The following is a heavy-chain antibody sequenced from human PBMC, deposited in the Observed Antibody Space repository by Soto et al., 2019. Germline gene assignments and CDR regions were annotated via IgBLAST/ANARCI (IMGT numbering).Heavy chain of an antibody. V-gene: IGHV4-30-4*01. D-gene: IGHD6-6*01. CDR1: GVSISSDY. J-gene: IGHJ5*02. Sequence: SETLSLTCTVSGVSISSDYWSWIRQPPGKGLEWIGYIYYSGSTHYNPSLKSRVTISVDTSKNQFSLKLSSATAADTAVYYCARERPDGARLDPWGQGTLVTVSS. CDR2: IYYSGST. CDR3: ARERPDGARLDP.